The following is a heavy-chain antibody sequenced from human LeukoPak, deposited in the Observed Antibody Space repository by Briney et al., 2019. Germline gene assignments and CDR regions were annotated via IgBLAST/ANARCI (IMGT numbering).Heavy chain of an antibody. J-gene: IGHJ4*02. Sequence: ASVKVSCKASGYTFTSYGISWVRQAPGQGLEWMGWISADNGHTNYAQKLQGRVTMTTDTSTNTAYMELRSLRSDDTAVYYCARGRWRYSGYGELDYWGQGTLVTVSS. D-gene: IGHD5-12*01. CDR2: ISADNGHT. V-gene: IGHV1-18*01. CDR1: GYTFTSYG. CDR3: ARGRWRYSGYGELDY.